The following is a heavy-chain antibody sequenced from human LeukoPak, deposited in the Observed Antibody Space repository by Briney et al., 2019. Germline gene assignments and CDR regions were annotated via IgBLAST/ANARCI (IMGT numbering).Heavy chain of an antibody. CDR3: AKETEAFDI. J-gene: IGHJ3*02. Sequence: GGSLRLSCAASGFTFANYAMPWVRQAPGKGLDRVSLISGDDGSTYYADSVKGRFTISRDNSKNSLYLQMNSLSTEATAFYYCAKETEAFDIWGQGTMVTVSS. CDR2: ISGDDGST. CDR1: GFTFANYA. V-gene: IGHV3-43*02.